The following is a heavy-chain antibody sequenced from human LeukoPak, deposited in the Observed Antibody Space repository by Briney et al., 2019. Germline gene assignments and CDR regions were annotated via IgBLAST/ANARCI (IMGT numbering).Heavy chain of an antibody. CDR3: ARVGELDY. V-gene: IGHV3-48*02. CDR2: ISSSSSTI. CDR1: GLTFSSYS. J-gene: IGHJ4*02. D-gene: IGHD1-26*01. Sequence: GGSLRLSCAASGLTFSSYSMNWVRQAPGKGLEWVSYISSSSSTIYYADSVKGRFTISRDNAQNSVYLQMNSQRDEDTAVYYCARVGELDYWGQGTLVTVSS.